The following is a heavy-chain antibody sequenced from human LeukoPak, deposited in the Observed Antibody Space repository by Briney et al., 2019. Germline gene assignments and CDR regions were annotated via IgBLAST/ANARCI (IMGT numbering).Heavy chain of an antibody. CDR1: GGSFSGYY. Sequence: SETLSLTCAVYGGSFSGYYWTWIRQPPGKGLEWIGEINQSGSTNYKPSLKSRVTISVDTSKNQFSLMLSSVTAADTAVYYCARREFLLLGPYFFDYWGQGTLVIVSS. V-gene: IGHV4-34*01. J-gene: IGHJ4*02. CDR3: ARREFLLLGPYFFDY. CDR2: INQSGST. D-gene: IGHD7-27*01.